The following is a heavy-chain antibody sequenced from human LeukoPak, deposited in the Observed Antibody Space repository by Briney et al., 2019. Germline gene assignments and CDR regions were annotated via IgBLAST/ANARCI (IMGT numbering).Heavy chain of an antibody. D-gene: IGHD3-10*01. CDR1: GYTFTSHA. V-gene: IGHV1-3*01. CDR3: ARERDYGSRFDP. J-gene: IGHJ5*02. CDR2: INAGNGNT. Sequence: ASVKVSCKASGYTFTSHAMHWVHQAPGQRLEWMGWINAGNGNTKYSQKFQGRVTITRDTSASTAYMELSSLRSEDTAVYYCARERDYGSRFDPWGQGTPVTVSS.